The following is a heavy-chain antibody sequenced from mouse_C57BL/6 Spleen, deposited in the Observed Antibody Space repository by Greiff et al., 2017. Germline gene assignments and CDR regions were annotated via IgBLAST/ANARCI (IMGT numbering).Heavy chain of an antibody. CDR3: ARHGGSNYSFAWFAY. V-gene: IGHV5-6*01. D-gene: IGHD2-5*01. CDR2: ISSGGSYT. Sequence: EVKLVESGGDLVTPGGSLKLSCAASGFTFSSYGMSWVRQTPDKRLEWVATISSGGSYTYYPDSVKGRFTISRDNAKNTLYLQMSSLKSEDTAMYYCARHGGSNYSFAWFAYWGQGTLVTVSA. CDR1: GFTFSSYG. J-gene: IGHJ3*01.